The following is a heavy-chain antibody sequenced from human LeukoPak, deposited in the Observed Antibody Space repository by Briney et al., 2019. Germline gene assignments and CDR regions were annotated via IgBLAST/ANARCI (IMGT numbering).Heavy chain of an antibody. CDR2: INSDGSST. CDR3: ARVRSSGVKYFDY. J-gene: IGHJ4*02. D-gene: IGHD6-19*01. CDR1: GFTFSLSW. Sequence: GGSQRLSCAASGFTFSLSWMHWVRQAPGKGLEWVSRINSDGSSTSYADSVKGRFTISRDNAKNTLYLQMNSLRAEDTAVYYCARVRSSGVKYFDYWGQGTLVTVSS. V-gene: IGHV3-74*01.